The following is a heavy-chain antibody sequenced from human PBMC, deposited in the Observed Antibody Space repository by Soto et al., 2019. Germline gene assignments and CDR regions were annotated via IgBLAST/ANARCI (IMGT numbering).Heavy chain of an antibody. CDR3: ARDGVAYCISTSCLHWFDP. V-gene: IGHV1-18*01. Sequence: ASVKVSCKASGYTFPSYGISWVRQAPGQGLVWMGWISAYNGNTNYAQKLQGRVTMTTDTSTSTAYMELRSLRSDDTAVYYCARDGVAYCISTSCLHWFDPWRQGTLVPVSS. D-gene: IGHD2-2*01. CDR1: GYTFPSYG. J-gene: IGHJ5*02. CDR2: ISAYNGNT.